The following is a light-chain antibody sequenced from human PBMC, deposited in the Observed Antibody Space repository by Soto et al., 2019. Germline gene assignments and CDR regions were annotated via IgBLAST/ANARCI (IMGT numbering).Light chain of an antibody. V-gene: IGLV1-40*01. J-gene: IGLJ1*01. Sequence: QAVVTQPPSVAAAPGQRVTLSCSGSISNIGGNSVAWYQQLPGTAPKLLIYGNSNRPSGVPDRFSGSKSGTSASLASTGLQAEDEADYYCQSYDSSLSGSYVFGTGTEVTVL. CDR2: GNS. CDR1: ISNIGGNS. CDR3: QSYDSSLSGSYV.